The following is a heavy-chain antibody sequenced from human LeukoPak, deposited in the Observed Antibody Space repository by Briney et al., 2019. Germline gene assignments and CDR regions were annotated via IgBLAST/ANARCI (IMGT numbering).Heavy chain of an antibody. CDR2: IYYSGST. Sequence: PGGSLRLSCAASGFTFSSYAMSWVRQAPGKGLEWIGYIYYSGSTNYNPSLKSRVTISVDTSKNQFSLKLTSVTAADTAVYYCARTMEGYCGGGSCYQYSYYMDVWGKGTTVTVSS. CDR3: ARTMEGYCGGGSCYQYSYYMDV. D-gene: IGHD2-15*01. V-gene: IGHV4-59*01. CDR1: GFTFSSYA. J-gene: IGHJ6*03.